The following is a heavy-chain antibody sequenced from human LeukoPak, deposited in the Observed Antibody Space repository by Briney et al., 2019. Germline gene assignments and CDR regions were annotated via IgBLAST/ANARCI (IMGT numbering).Heavy chain of an antibody. Sequence: SETLCLTCAVYGGSFSGYYWSWIRQPPGKGLEWIGEINHSGSTNYNPSLKSRVTISVDTSKNQFSLKLSSVTTADTAVYHCARRQTPYYDFWSGYSRGAFDIWGQGTMVTVSS. J-gene: IGHJ3*02. CDR1: GGSFSGYY. CDR3: ARRQTPYYDFWSGYSRGAFDI. V-gene: IGHV4-34*01. D-gene: IGHD3-3*01. CDR2: INHSGST.